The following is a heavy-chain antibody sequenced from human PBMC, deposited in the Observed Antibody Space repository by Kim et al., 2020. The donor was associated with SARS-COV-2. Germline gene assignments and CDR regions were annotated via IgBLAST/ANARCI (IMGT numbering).Heavy chain of an antibody. V-gene: IGHV4-59*08. CDR2: IYYSGST. J-gene: IGHJ4*02. Sequence: SETLSLTCTVSGGSISSYYWSWIRQPPGKGLEWIGYIYYSGSTNYNPFLKSRVTISVDTSKNQFSLKLSSVTAADTAVYYCARHGRDYVWGSYRYGFDYWGQGTLVTVSS. CDR3: ARHGRDYVWGSYRYGFDY. CDR1: GGSISSYY. D-gene: IGHD3-16*02.